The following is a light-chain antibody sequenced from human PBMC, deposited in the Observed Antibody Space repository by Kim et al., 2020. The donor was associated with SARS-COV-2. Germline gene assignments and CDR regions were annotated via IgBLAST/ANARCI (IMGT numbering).Light chain of an antibody. CDR1: QSVSSN. CDR3: QQYNNWPLT. V-gene: IGKV3-15*01. CDR2: GAS. J-gene: IGKJ4*01. Sequence: VAPGERDTRSCRASQSVSSNLAWYQQKPGQAPRLLSYGASTRATGIPARLSGSGSGTEFTLSISSLQSEDFAVYYCQQYNNWPLTFGGGTKVDIK.